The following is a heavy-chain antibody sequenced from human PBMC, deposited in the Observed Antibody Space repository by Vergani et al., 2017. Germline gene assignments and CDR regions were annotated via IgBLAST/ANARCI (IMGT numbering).Heavy chain of an antibody. V-gene: IGHV4-39*01. CDR2: IYYSGST. D-gene: IGHD2-15*01. CDR1: GGSISSSSYY. J-gene: IGHJ5*02. CDR3: ARHPIRYCSGGSCLPNWFDP. Sequence: QVQLQESGPGLVKPSETLSLTCTVSGGSISSSSYYWGWIRQPPGKGLEWIGSIYYSGSTYYNPSLKSRVTISVDTSKNQFSLNLSSVTAADTAVYYCARHPIRYCSGGSCLPNWFDPWGQGTLVTVSS.